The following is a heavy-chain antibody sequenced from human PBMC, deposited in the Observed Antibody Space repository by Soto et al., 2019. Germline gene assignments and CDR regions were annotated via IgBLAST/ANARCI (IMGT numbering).Heavy chain of an antibody. D-gene: IGHD6-19*01. CDR2: ISGSGGST. Sequence: EVQLLESGGGLVQPGGSLRLSCAASGFTFSSYAMSWVRQAPGKGLEWVSAISGSGGSTYYADSVKGRFTISRDNSKNTLYLQMNSLRAEDTAVYYCAKDRGKSSGRTEAFDIWGQGTMVTVSS. CDR3: AKDRGKSSGRTEAFDI. J-gene: IGHJ3*02. CDR1: GFTFSSYA. V-gene: IGHV3-23*01.